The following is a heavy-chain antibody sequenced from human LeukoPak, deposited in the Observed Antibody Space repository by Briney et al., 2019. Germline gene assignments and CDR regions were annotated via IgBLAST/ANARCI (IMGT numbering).Heavy chain of an antibody. Sequence: PSQTLSLTCTVSGGSISSGGYYWSWIRQHPGKGLEWIGYIFYSGSTYYNPSLKSRVIISVDTSKNQFSLKLSSATAADTAVYYCARGGPIAVAGRFDYWGQGTLVTVSS. CDR3: ARGGPIAVAGRFDY. J-gene: IGHJ4*02. D-gene: IGHD6-19*01. CDR1: GGSISSGGYY. CDR2: IFYSGST. V-gene: IGHV4-31*03.